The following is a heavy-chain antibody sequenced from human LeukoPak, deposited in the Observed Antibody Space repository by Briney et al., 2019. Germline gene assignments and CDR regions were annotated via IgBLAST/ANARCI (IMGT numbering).Heavy chain of an antibody. CDR3: ARVPRYYDILTGYSSPFDY. J-gene: IGHJ4*02. V-gene: IGHV7-4-1*02. CDR1: GYTFTSYA. Sequence: ASVKVSCKASGYTFTSYAMNWVRQAPGQGLEWMGWINTNTGNPTYAQGFTGRFVFSLDTSVSTAYLQISSLKAEDTAVYYCARVPRYYDILTGYSSPFDYWGQGTLVTVSS. D-gene: IGHD3-9*01. CDR2: INTNTGNP.